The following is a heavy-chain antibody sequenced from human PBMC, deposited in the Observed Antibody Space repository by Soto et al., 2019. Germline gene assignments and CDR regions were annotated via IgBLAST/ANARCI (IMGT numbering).Heavy chain of an antibody. CDR2: IYYSGST. D-gene: IGHD3-10*01. J-gene: IGHJ4*02. CDR3: ARHANYYGSGKIH. CDR1: GGSISSSSYY. Sequence: QLQLQESGPGLVKPSETLSLTCTVSGGSISSSSYYWGWIRQPPGKGLEWIGSIYYSGSTYYNPSLKSRVTISVDTSKNQFSLKLSSVTAADTAVYYCARHANYYGSGKIHWGQGTLVTVSS. V-gene: IGHV4-39*01.